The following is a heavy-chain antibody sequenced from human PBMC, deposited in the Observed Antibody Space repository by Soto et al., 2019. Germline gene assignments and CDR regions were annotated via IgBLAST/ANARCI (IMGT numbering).Heavy chain of an antibody. CDR3: ASPSRTYYGSGSPSSKGAFDI. D-gene: IGHD3-10*01. J-gene: IGHJ3*02. Sequence: SETLSLTCAVYGGSFSGYYWSWIRQPPGKGLEWIGEINHSGSTNYNPSLKSRVTISVDTSKNQFSLKLSSVTAADTAVYYCASPSRTYYGSGSPSSKGAFDIWGQGTMVTVSS. CDR1: GGSFSGYY. CDR2: INHSGST. V-gene: IGHV4-34*01.